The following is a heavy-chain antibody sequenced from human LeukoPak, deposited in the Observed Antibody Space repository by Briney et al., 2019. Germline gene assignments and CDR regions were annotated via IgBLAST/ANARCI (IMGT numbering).Heavy chain of an antibody. Sequence: SETLSLTCTVSGDSINSVHYYWGWIRQPPGKGLEWIGTIYYTGTTFYNPSLKSRVTMSIDTSNNQFSLTVISLTAADTALYYCASYIGVGHSSEDAFDIWGQGTMVTVSS. CDR3: ASYIGVGHSSEDAFDI. D-gene: IGHD5-18*01. CDR1: GDSINSVHYY. J-gene: IGHJ3*02. V-gene: IGHV4-39*01. CDR2: IYYTGTT.